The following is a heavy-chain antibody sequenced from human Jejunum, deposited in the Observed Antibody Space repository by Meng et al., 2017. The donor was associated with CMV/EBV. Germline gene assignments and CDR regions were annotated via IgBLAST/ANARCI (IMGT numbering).Heavy chain of an antibody. J-gene: IGHJ4*02. CDR1: GFSFSTYA. CDR3: ARQQGYFDSTVAYFDS. CDR2: ISIYGRNE. D-gene: IGHD2/OR15-2a*01. Sequence: GFSFSTYAMDWVRQAPGKGLECVAIISIYGRNEYYADSVKGRFTISRDDSKNTVYLEMNNLKPDDTAIYYCARQQGYFDSTVAYFDSWGQGTLVTVSS. V-gene: IGHV3-30*03.